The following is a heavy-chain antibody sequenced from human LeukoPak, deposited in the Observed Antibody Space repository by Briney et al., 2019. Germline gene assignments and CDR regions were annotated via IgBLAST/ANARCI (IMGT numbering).Heavy chain of an antibody. CDR2: INPNSGGT. V-gene: IGHV1-2*02. CDR1: GYTFTGYY. CDR3: ARVPYYDSSGYYSKGAFDI. Sequence: ASVKVSCKASGYTFTGYYMHWVRQAPGQGPEWMGWINPNSGGTNYAQKFQGRVTMTRDTSISTAYMELSRLRSDDTAVYYCARVPYYDSSGYYSKGAFDIWGQGTMVTVSS. D-gene: IGHD3-22*01. J-gene: IGHJ3*02.